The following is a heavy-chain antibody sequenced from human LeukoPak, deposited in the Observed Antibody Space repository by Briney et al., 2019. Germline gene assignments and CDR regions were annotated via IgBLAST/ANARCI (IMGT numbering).Heavy chain of an antibody. D-gene: IGHD2-2*01. CDR1: GYTFTGYY. CDR2: INPNSGGT. CDR3: ARGSVVVPAAPFDY. V-gene: IGHV1-2*02. J-gene: IGHJ4*02. Sequence: ASVKVSCKASGYTFTGYYMHWVRQAPRQGLEWMGWINPNSGGTNYAQKFQGRVTMTRDTSISTAYMELSRLRSDDTAVYYCARGSVVVPAAPFDYWGQGTLVTVSS.